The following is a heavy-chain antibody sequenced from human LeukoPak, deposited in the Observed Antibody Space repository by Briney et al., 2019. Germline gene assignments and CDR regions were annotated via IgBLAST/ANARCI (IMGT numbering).Heavy chain of an antibody. D-gene: IGHD3-22*01. CDR1: GFTFDDYA. Sequence: GRSLRLSCAASGFTFDDYAMHWVRQAPGKGLEWVSGISWNSGSIGYADSVKGRFTISRDNAKNSLYLQMNSLRAEDTALYYCALSPYYYDSSGYPINYYGMDVWGQGTTVTVSS. V-gene: IGHV3-9*01. CDR2: ISWNSGSI. J-gene: IGHJ6*02. CDR3: ALSPYYYDSSGYPINYYGMDV.